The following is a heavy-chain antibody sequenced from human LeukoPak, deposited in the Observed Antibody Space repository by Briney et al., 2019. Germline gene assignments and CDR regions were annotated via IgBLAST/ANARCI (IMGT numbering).Heavy chain of an antibody. D-gene: IGHD2-2*01. J-gene: IGHJ6*03. Sequence: GGSLRLSCAASGFTFSSYEMHWVRQAPGKGLEWVSSISSSSSYIYYADSVKGRFTISRDNAKNSLYLQMNSLRAEDTAVYYCARVNCSSTSCYYYYYYMDVWGKGTTVTVSS. CDR2: ISSSSSYI. V-gene: IGHV3-21*01. CDR3: ARVNCSSTSCYYYYYYMDV. CDR1: GFTFSSYE.